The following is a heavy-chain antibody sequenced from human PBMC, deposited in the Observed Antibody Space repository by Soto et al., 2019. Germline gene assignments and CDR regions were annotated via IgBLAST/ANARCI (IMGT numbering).Heavy chain of an antibody. CDR3: ASGWFGEFVYYFDY. CDR1: GYTFTSYG. D-gene: IGHD3-10*01. Sequence: QVQLVQSGAEVKKPGASVKVSCKASGYTFTSYGISWVRQAPGQGLEWMGWISAFNGNTNYAQKLQGRVTMTTDTSRSTAYMERRSRRSDHTAVYYCASGWFGEFVYYFDYWGEETLLTVSS. CDR2: ISAFNGNT. J-gene: IGHJ4*02. V-gene: IGHV1-18*01.